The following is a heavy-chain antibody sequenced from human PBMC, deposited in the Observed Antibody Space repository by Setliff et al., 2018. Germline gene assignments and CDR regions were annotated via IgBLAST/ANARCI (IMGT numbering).Heavy chain of an antibody. CDR1: GYNFINYW. V-gene: IGHV5-51*01. J-gene: IGHJ4*02. Sequence: GESLKLSCKGSGYNFINYWIGWVRQMPEKGLEWMGIIYPSDSDIRYSPSFQGQVTISADKSISTAYLQWSSLKASDTAIYYCARPAYSSRWYEIKGFDYWGQGTLVTVSS. CDR2: IYPSDSDI. CDR3: ARPAYSSRWYEIKGFDY. D-gene: IGHD6-13*01.